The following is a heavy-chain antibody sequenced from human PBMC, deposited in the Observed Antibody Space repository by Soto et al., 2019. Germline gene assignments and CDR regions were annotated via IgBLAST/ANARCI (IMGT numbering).Heavy chain of an antibody. CDR1: GGTFSSYA. Sequence: SVKVSCKASGGTFSSYAISWVRQAPGQGLEWMGGIIPIFGTANYAQKFQGRVTITADESTSTAYMELSSLRSEDTAVYYCARDRSSIAVAGTLYYYGMDVWGQGTTVTVSS. CDR3: ARDRSSIAVAGTLYYYGMDV. V-gene: IGHV1-69*13. CDR2: IIPIFGTA. J-gene: IGHJ6*02. D-gene: IGHD6-19*01.